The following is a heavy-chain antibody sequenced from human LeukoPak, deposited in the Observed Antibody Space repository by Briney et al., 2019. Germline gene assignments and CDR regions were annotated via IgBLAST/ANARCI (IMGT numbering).Heavy chain of an antibody. CDR1: GGSISSSSYY. J-gene: IGHJ2*01. V-gene: IGHV4-39*01. Sequence: SETLSLTCSVSGGSISSSSYYWGWIRQPPGKGLEWSGSIYYTGSTYYNPSLKSRITTSVDTSKNRLSLQLFSVTDPDTAVYYCARQSKGLRFLGGAFGWYFDLWGRGTLVTVSS. CDR3: ARQSKGLRFLGGAFGWYFDL. CDR2: IYYTGST. D-gene: IGHD3-3*01.